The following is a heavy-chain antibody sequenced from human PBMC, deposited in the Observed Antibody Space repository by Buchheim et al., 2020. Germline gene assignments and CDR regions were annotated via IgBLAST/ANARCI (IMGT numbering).Heavy chain of an antibody. Sequence: QVQLVESGGGVVQPGRSLRLSCAASGFTFSSYGMHWVRQAPGKGLEWVAVIWYDGSNKYYADSVKGRFTISRDNSKNTLYLQMNSLRAEDTAVYYCARGHNGLFNWFDPWGQGTL. CDR2: IWYDGSNK. CDR1: GFTFSSYG. CDR3: ARGHNGLFNWFDP. V-gene: IGHV3-33*01. J-gene: IGHJ5*02. D-gene: IGHD1-14*01.